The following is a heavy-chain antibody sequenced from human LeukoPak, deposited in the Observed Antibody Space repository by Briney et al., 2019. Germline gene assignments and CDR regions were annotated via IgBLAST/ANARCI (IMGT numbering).Heavy chain of an antibody. Sequence: GGSLRLSCAASGFTFSNYWMHWVRQAPGKGLVWVSRIKNDGSSTRFADSVQGRFTISRDNGKNTLYLQMNSLRAEDTAVYYCARGGDSSNWYPGYFEYWGQGALVTVSS. V-gene: IGHV3-74*01. J-gene: IGHJ4*02. CDR3: ARGGDSSNWYPGYFEY. CDR1: GFTFSNYW. D-gene: IGHD6-13*01. CDR2: IKNDGSST.